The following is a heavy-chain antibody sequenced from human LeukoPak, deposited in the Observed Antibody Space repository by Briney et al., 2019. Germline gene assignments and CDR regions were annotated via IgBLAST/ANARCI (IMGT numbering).Heavy chain of an antibody. Sequence: PGGSLRLSCAASGFSISSYEMNWVRQAPGKGLEWVSVHYSGSTTYYADSVKGRFTISRDNSKNTLYLQMNSLRAEDTAVYYCARLPAYYYGMDVWGQGTTVTVSS. CDR2: HYSGSTT. CDR3: ARLPAYYYGMDV. J-gene: IGHJ6*02. CDR1: GFSISSYE. V-gene: IGHV3-66*04.